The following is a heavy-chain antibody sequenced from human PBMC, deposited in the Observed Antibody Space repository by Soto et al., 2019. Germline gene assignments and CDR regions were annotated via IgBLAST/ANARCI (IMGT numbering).Heavy chain of an antibody. CDR3: ARGRGKILWFGELYPYNWFDP. CDR1: GGSFSGYY. D-gene: IGHD3-10*01. V-gene: IGHV4-34*01. CDR2: INHSGST. Sequence: SETLSLTCAVYGGSFSGYYWSWILQPPGKGLEWIGEINHSGSTNYNPSLKSRVTISEDTSKNQFSLKLSSVTAADTAVYYCARGRGKILWFGELYPYNWFDPWGQGTLVTVSS. J-gene: IGHJ5*02.